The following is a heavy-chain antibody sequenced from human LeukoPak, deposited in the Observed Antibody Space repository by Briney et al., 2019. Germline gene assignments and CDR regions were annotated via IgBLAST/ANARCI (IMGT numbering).Heavy chain of an antibody. D-gene: IGHD3-10*01. CDR3: ARDRGSEYSYYYYMDV. V-gene: IGHV1-18*01. Sequence: ASVKVSCKASGYTFTSYGISWVRQAPGQGLEWMGWISAYNGNTNYAQKLQGRVTMTTDTSTSTAYMELRSLRSDDTAVYYCARDRGSEYSYYYYMDVWGKGTTVTVSS. J-gene: IGHJ6*03. CDR1: GYTFTSYG. CDR2: ISAYNGNT.